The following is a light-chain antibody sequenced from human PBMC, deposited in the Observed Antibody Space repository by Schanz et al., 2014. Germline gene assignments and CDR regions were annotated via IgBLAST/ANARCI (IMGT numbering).Light chain of an antibody. CDR2: GAS. CDR3: QHRGNWPPLT. J-gene: IGKJ4*01. V-gene: IGKV3-11*01. Sequence: EIVLTQSPATLSLSPGERATLSCRASQSVRSSSLVWYQQKPGQAPRLLIYGASTRATGIPARFSGSGSGTDFTLTISSLEPEDFAVYYCQHRGNWPPLTFGGGTKVEIK. CDR1: QSVRSSS.